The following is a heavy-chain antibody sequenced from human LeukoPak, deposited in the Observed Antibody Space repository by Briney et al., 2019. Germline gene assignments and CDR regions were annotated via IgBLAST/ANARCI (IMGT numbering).Heavy chain of an antibody. V-gene: IGHV4-39*01. J-gene: IGHJ4*02. CDR3: ARHSSSPFGY. Sequence: SETLSLTCTVSGGSISSSSYYWGWIRQPPGKGLEWIGSIYYSGSTYYNPSLKSRVTISVDTSKNQFSLKLSSVTAADTAVYYCARHSSSPFGYWGQETLVTVSS. CDR1: GGSISSSSYY. D-gene: IGHD6-13*01. CDR2: IYYSGST.